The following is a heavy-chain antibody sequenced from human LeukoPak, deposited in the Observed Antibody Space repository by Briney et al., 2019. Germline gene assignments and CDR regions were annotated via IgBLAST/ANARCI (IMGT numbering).Heavy chain of an antibody. D-gene: IGHD6-19*01. CDR2: IYYSGSI. Sequence: SETLSLTCSVSGYSISNDYWGWIRQPPGKGLEWIGSIYYSGSIFYNPSLKSRVTISIDTSKNHFSLKLSSVTAADTAVYYCARDDTGYSSGWSKDFDYWGQGTLVTISS. CDR1: GYSISNDY. V-gene: IGHV4-38-2*02. J-gene: IGHJ4*02. CDR3: ARDDTGYSSGWSKDFDY.